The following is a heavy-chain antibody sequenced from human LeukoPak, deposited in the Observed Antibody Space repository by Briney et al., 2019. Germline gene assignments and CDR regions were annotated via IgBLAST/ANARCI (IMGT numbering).Heavy chain of an antibody. D-gene: IGHD6-19*01. CDR2: VNPSDTST. J-gene: IGHJ4*02. Sequence: APVKVSCRASEYIFSNSLMHWVRQAPGQGLEWMGVVNPSDTSTTYAQSLQGRVTMTRDTSTSTVYMDLSGLRSEDTAMYYCVRENIAVPGPAFDYWGQGTLVTVSS. V-gene: IGHV1-46*04. CDR3: VRENIAVPGPAFDY. CDR1: EYIFSNSL.